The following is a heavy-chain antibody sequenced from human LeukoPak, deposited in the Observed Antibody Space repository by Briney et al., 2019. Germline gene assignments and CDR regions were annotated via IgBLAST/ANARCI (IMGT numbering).Heavy chain of an antibody. J-gene: IGHJ5*02. V-gene: IGHV1-18*01. CDR2: ISDYNGNT. Sequence: ASVKVCCKASGYTFNSYDFSWVRQPPGQGLEWMVWISDYNGNTMYAQKRQGRVNMTTDTSTSTAYMELRSLRSDDTALYYCARDFRDCSSTSCHPWFDPWGQGTRVTVSS. CDR1: GYTFNSYD. CDR3: ARDFRDCSSTSCHPWFDP. D-gene: IGHD2-2*01.